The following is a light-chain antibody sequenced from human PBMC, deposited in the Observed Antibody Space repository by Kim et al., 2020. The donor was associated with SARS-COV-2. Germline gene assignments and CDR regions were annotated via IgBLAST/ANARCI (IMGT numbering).Light chain of an antibody. J-gene: IGLJ2*01. CDR1: SSNIGNNY. CDR2: DNN. V-gene: IGLV1-51*01. Sequence: GQVVSISCSGNSSNIGNNYVSWYQRFPGTAPKLLIYDNNKRPAGIPDRSAASKSGPSATLRSPGLQTGVEAYYHGGTWDTSLTAGVFGGGTRLTVL. CDR3: GTWDTSLTAGV.